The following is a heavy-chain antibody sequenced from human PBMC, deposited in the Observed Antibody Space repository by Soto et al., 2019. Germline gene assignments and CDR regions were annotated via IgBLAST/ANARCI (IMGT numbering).Heavy chain of an antibody. CDR3: AKDGTEVVGNRGYFDY. Sequence: EVQLLESGGGLVQPGGSLRLSCAASGFTFSSYAMSWVRQAPGKGLEWVSAISGSGGSTYYADSVKGRFTISRDNSKNTLYLQMNSLRAEDTAVYYCAKDGTEVVGNRGYFDYWGQGTLVTVSS. CDR1: GFTFSSYA. D-gene: IGHD2-15*01. J-gene: IGHJ4*02. V-gene: IGHV3-23*01. CDR2: ISGSGGST.